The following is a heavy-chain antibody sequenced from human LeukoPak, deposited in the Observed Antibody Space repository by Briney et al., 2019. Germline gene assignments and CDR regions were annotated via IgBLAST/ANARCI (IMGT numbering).Heavy chain of an antibody. D-gene: IGHD1-26*01. Sequence: GGSLRLSCAASGFTFSSYWMSWVRQAPGKGLEWVANIKQDGSEKYYVDSVKGRFTISRDNAKNSLYLQMNSLRAEDTAVYYCARCRGEWELHYYYYYMDVWGKGTTVTISS. CDR1: GFTFSSYW. CDR2: IKQDGSEK. J-gene: IGHJ6*03. V-gene: IGHV3-7*01. CDR3: ARCRGEWELHYYYYYMDV.